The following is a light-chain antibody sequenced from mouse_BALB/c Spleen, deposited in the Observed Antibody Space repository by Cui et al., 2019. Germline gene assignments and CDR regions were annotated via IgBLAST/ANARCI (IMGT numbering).Light chain of an antibody. Sequence: QIVLTQSPAIMSASLGERVTMTCTASSSVSSSYLHWYQQKPGSSPKLWIYRTSNLASGVPARFSGSGSGTSYSLTISSMEAEDAATYYCHQYHRSPYTFGGGTKLEIK. CDR3: HQYHRSPYT. V-gene: IGKV4-74*01. CDR1: SSVSSSY. CDR2: RTS. J-gene: IGKJ2*01.